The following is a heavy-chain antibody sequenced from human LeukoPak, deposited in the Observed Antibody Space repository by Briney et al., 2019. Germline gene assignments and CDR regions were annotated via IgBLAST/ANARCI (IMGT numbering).Heavy chain of an antibody. J-gene: IGHJ4*02. D-gene: IGHD6-6*01. CDR1: GYTFTGYC. CDR3: ARDSYYFDY. CDR2: ISAYNGNT. Sequence: GASVKVSCKASGYTFTGYCMHWVRQAPGQGLEWMGWISAYNGNTNYAQKLQGRVTMTTDTSTSTAYMELRSLRSDDTAVYYCARDSYYFDYWGQGTLVTVSS. V-gene: IGHV1-18*04.